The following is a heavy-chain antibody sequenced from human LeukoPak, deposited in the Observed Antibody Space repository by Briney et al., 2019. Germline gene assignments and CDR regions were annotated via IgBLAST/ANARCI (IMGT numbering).Heavy chain of an antibody. Sequence: SETLSLTCTVSGGSISSSSYYWGWIHQPPGKGLEWIGSIYYSGSTYYNPSLKSRVTISVDTSKNQFSLKLSSVTAADTAVYYCASSQWELLFDYWGQGTLVTVSS. J-gene: IGHJ4*02. D-gene: IGHD1-26*01. V-gene: IGHV4-39*07. CDR1: GGSISSSSYY. CDR2: IYYSGST. CDR3: ASSQWELLFDY.